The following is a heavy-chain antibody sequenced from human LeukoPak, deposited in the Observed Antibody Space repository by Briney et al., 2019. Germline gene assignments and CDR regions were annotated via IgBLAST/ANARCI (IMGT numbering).Heavy chain of an antibody. CDR2: INGDESDI. D-gene: IGHD3-10*01. V-gene: IGHV3-74*03. CDR1: GFTFSDSW. Sequence: GGSLTLSCAASGFTFSDSWMYWVRQVPGKGLVRVSRINGDESDITYADSVRGRFTISRDNVGSVLYLHMNSLRVEDTAVYYCARDLLLWFGELSGDSDYWGQGTLVTVSS. CDR3: ARDLLLWFGELSGDSDY. J-gene: IGHJ4*02.